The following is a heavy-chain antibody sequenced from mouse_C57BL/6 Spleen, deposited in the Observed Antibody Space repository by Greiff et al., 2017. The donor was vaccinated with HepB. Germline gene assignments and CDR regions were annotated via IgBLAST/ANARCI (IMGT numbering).Heavy chain of an antibody. CDR2: INSNGGST. V-gene: IGHV5-6-3*01. Sequence: DVKLVESGGGLVQPGGSLRLSCAASGFTFSSYGMSWVRQTPDKRLELVATINSNGGSTYHPDSVKGRFTISRDNAKNTLYLQMSSLKSEDTAMYYCARMARTINWGQGTTLTVSS. CDR1: GFTFSSYG. J-gene: IGHJ2*01. CDR3: ARMARTIN.